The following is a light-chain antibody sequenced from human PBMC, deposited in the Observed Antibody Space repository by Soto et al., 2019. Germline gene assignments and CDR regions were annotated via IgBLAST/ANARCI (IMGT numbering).Light chain of an antibody. CDR3: CSYAGSTTYV. Sequence: HSALTQPASVSGSPGQSITISCTGTSRDVGSYDLVSWYQHHPGKAPKLMIYEGTKRPSGVSDRFSGSKSGNTASLAISGLQAEDEADYYCCSYAGSTTYVFGNGTKLTV. CDR2: EGT. V-gene: IGLV2-23*01. J-gene: IGLJ1*01. CDR1: SRDVGSYDL.